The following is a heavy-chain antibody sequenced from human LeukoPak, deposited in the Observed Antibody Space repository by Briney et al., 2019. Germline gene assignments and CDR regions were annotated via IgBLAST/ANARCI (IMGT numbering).Heavy chain of an antibody. CDR2: IYVSGTT. J-gene: IGHJ6*02. Sequence: SETLSLTCSLSGGSISTYYWTWIRQPAGKGLEWIGRIYVSGTTYYNPSLKSRVTMSVDTSKNQFSLKLSSVTAADTAVYYCARHPVLLSGMDVWGQGTTVTVSS. CDR3: ARHPVLLSGMDV. D-gene: IGHD2-21*01. V-gene: IGHV4-4*07. CDR1: GGSISTYY.